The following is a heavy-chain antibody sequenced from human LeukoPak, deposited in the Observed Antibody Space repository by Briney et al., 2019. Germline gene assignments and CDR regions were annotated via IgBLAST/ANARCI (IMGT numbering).Heavy chain of an antibody. Sequence: PGGSLRLSCAASGFTFSSYGMHWVRQAPGKGLEWVAVISYDGSNKYYADSVKGRFTISRDNSKNTLYLQMNSLRAEDTAVYYCAKSITMIVVVIPPFDYWGQGTLVTVSS. CDR3: AKSITMIVVVIPPFDY. CDR1: GFTFSSYG. V-gene: IGHV3-30*18. D-gene: IGHD3-22*01. J-gene: IGHJ4*02. CDR2: ISYDGSNK.